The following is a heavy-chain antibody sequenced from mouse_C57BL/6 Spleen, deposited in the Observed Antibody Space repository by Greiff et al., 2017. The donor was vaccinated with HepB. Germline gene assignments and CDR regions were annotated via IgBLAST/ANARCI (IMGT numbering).Heavy chain of an antibody. D-gene: IGHD2-1*01. CDR2: IDPEDGET. CDR1: GFNIKDYY. CDR3: ARKGNRYAMDY. V-gene: IGHV14-2*01. J-gene: IGHJ4*01. Sequence: EVKLQESGAELVKPGASVKLSCTASGFNIKDYYMHWVKQRTEQGLEWNGRIDPEDGETKYAPTFQGKATITADTSTNTAYLQLSSLTSEDTAVYYCARKGNRYAMDYWGQGTSVTVSS.